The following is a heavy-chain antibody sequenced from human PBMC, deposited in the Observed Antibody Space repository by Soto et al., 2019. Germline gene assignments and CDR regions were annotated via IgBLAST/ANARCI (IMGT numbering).Heavy chain of an antibody. CDR2: ISYDGSNK. J-gene: IGHJ4*02. CDR1: GFTFSSYG. CDR3: AIQPYDYVWGSYRPRYFDY. D-gene: IGHD3-16*02. V-gene: IGHV3-30*03. Sequence: QVQLVESGGGVVQPGRSLRLSCAASGFTFSSYGMHWVRQAPGKGLEWVAVISYDGSNKYYADSVKGRFTISRDNSKNTLYLQINSLRAEDTAVYYCAIQPYDYVWGSYRPRYFDYWGQGTLVTVSS.